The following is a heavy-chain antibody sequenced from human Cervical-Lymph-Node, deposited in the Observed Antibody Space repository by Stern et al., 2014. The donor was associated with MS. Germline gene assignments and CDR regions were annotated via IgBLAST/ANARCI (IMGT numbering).Heavy chain of an antibody. V-gene: IGHV3-9*01. CDR1: GFTFDDYA. CDR2: ISWNSGSI. D-gene: IGHD6-19*01. J-gene: IGHJ4*02. Sequence: EVQLVESGGGLVQPGRSLRLSCAASGFTFDDYAMHWVRQAPGKGLEWVSGISWNSGSIGYADSVKGRFTISRDNAKNSLYLQMNSLRAEDTALYYCAKDREWLGQKTAGFDYWGQGTLVTVSS. CDR3: AKDREWLGQKTAGFDY.